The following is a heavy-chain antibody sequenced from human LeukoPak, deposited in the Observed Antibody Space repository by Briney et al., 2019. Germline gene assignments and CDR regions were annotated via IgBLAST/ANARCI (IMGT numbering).Heavy chain of an antibody. CDR1: GFTFSSYS. V-gene: IGHV3-21*01. CDR3: AKTVFEYYYYYMDV. CDR2: ISSSSSYI. Sequence: PGGSLRLSCAASGFTFSSYSMNWVRQAPGKGLEWVSSISSSSSYIYYADSVKGRFTISRDNAKNSLYLQMNSLRAEDTAVYYCAKTVFEYYYYYMDVWGKGTTVTVSS. D-gene: IGHD3-9*01. J-gene: IGHJ6*03.